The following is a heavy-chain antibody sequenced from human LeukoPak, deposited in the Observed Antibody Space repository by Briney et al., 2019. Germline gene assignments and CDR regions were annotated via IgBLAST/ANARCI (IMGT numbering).Heavy chain of an antibody. J-gene: IGHJ5*02. Sequence: SETQSLTCTVSGGSISSYYWSWIRQPPGKGLEWIGYNYYSGSTNYNPSLKSRVTISVDTSKNQFSLKLSSVTAADTAVYYCARRGGQYSGYDPNWFDPWGQGTLVTVSS. D-gene: IGHD5-12*01. CDR1: GGSISSYY. CDR2: NYYSGST. V-gene: IGHV4-59*01. CDR3: ARRGGQYSGYDPNWFDP.